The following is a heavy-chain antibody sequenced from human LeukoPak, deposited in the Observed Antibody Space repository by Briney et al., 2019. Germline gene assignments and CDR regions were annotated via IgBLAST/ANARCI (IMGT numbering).Heavy chain of an antibody. D-gene: IGHD3-9*01. V-gene: IGHV3-23*01. Sequence: PGGSLRLSCAASGFTFSSYAMSWVRQAPGKGLEWVSAISGSGGSTYYADSVKGRFTISRDNSKNTLYLQMNSLRAEDTAVYYCAKDFALDYDILTGYYYFDYWGQGTLVTVSS. CDR3: AKDFALDYDILTGYYYFDY. J-gene: IGHJ4*02. CDR1: GFTFSSYA. CDR2: ISGSGGST.